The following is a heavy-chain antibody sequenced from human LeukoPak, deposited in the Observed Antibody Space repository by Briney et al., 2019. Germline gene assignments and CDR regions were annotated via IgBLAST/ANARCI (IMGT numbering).Heavy chain of an antibody. CDR3: AREGAPYGSGSYLGY. V-gene: IGHV4-59*01. CDR1: GGSISSYY. Sequence: SETLSLTCTVSGGSISSYYWSWIRQPPGKGLEWIGYIYYSGSTNYNPSLKSRVTISVDTSKNQFSLKLSSVTAADTAVYYCAREGAPYGSGSYLGYWGQGTLVTVSS. CDR2: IYYSGST. D-gene: IGHD3-10*01. J-gene: IGHJ4*02.